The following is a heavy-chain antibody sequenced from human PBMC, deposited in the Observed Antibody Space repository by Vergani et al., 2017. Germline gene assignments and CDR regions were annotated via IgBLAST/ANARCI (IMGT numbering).Heavy chain of an antibody. CDR3: ARGNSAYPSSGMDG. D-gene: IGHD1/OR15-1a*01. CDR2: VYTSGST. V-gene: IGHV4-4*07. Sequence: QVQLQESGPGLVKPSETLSLTCTVSGAAIKDFYWSWIRQPAGKGLEWIGRVYTSGSTNYNPSLKSRVTMSVDTSKNQFSLKLSSVTATDTAVYYCARGNSAYPSSGMDGWGQGTTVIVSS. J-gene: IGHJ6*02. CDR1: GAAIKDFY.